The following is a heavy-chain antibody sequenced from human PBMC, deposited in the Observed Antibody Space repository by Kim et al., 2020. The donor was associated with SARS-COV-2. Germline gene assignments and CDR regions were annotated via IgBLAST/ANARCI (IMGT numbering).Heavy chain of an antibody. CDR3: ARVAGDDFWSGYYSGAVNWYFDL. Sequence: GGSLRLSCAXSGFTFSSYDMHWVRQATGKGLEWVSAIGTAGDTYYPGSVKGRFTISRENAKNSLYLQMNSLRAGDTAVYYCARVAGDDFWSGYYSGAVNWYFDLWGRGTLVTVSS. CDR1: GFTFSSYD. D-gene: IGHD3-3*01. CDR2: IGTAGDT. J-gene: IGHJ2*01. V-gene: IGHV3-13*04.